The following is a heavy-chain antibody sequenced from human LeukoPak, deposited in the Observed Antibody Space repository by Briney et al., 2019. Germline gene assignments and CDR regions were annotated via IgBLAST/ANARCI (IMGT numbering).Heavy chain of an antibody. D-gene: IGHD3-16*01. Sequence: SETVSLTCAVSNYPITSDYYWVWIRQPPGQGLEWIGQIFHSGIAHYNPSLKSRVTMSVDTSRSQFSVNLNSVTAADTAVYYCGRAGFGTAYNRFYYYMDVWGKGTTVTVSS. V-gene: IGHV4-38-2*01. CDR1: NYPITSDYY. J-gene: IGHJ6*03. CDR3: GRAGFGTAYNRFYYYMDV. CDR2: IFHSGIA.